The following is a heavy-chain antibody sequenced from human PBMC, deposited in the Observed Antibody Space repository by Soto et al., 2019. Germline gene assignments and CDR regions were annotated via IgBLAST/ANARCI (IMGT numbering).Heavy chain of an antibody. Sequence: QVQLVQSGAEVKRPGSSVKVSCKVSGGSLSSYGISWVRQAPGQGLEWMGGVIPMFDRAKYAQKFQGRVTITADESTSTAYLELSSLRSEDTADYYCARALTPRSCYTLDSWGQGTLVTVSS. V-gene: IGHV1-69*01. J-gene: IGHJ4*02. CDR1: GGSLSSYG. D-gene: IGHD3-10*01. CDR3: ARALTPRSCYTLDS. CDR2: VIPMFDRA.